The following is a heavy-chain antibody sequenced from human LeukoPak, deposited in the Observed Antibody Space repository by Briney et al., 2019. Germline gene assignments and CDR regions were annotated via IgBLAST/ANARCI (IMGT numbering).Heavy chain of an antibody. D-gene: IGHD1-26*01. CDR1: GYNFTGYY. CDR3: ARDLVGATSSADY. V-gene: IGHV1-2*02. J-gene: IGHJ4*02. Sequence: ASVKVSCKASGYNFTGYYLHWVRQAPGQGLEWMGWINPNSGGTNYAQKFQGRVTMTRDTSISTAYMELSRLRSDDTAVYYCARDLVGATSSADYWGQGTLVTVSS. CDR2: INPNSGGT.